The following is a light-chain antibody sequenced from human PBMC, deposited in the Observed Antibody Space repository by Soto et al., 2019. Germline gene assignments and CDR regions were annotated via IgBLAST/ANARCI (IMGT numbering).Light chain of an antibody. J-gene: IGKJ1*01. CDR1: QSISRW. CDR2: DAS. CDR3: QQYNDYSGT. Sequence: DIQMTQSPSTLSASVGDRVTITCRASQSISRWLAWHQQKPGKAPRLLIYDASNLQRGVPSRFSGSGSGTEFTLTITSLQPEDFATYYCQQYNDYSGTFGQGTKVDIK. V-gene: IGKV1-5*01.